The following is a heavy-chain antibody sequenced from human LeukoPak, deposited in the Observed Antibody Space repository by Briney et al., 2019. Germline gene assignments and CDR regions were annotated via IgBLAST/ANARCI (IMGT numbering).Heavy chain of an antibody. V-gene: IGHV4-59*13. CDR3: ARDLGSGGGFDY. CDR2: IYYSGHT. J-gene: IGHJ4*02. D-gene: IGHD2-15*01. CDR1: GGSISPYY. Sequence: KPSETLSLTCSVSGGSISPYYWSWIRQPPGKGLEWIAYIYYSGHTNHNPSLKSRVTISVDTSKNQFSLKLSSVTAADTAVYYCARDLGSGGGFDYWGQGTLVTVSS.